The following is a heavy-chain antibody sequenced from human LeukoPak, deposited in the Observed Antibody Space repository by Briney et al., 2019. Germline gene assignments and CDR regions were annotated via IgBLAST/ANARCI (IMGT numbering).Heavy chain of an antibody. CDR3: ARAQLLTAPAGTFADN. D-gene: IGHD6-13*01. V-gene: IGHV1-2*02. CDR2: FNPKSGDK. Sequence: ASVRVSCKASGYMFTDYFMHWVRQAPGQGPEWMGWFNPKSGDKNYAQQFQGRVTMTRDTSINTAYMEMSGLTSDDMAVYYCARAQLLTAPAGTFADNWGQGTLVTVSS. CDR1: GYMFTDYF. J-gene: IGHJ4*02.